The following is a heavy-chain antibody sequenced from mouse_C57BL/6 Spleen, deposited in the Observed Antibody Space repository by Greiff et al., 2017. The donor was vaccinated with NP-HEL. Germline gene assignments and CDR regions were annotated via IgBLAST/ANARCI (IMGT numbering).Heavy chain of an antibody. V-gene: IGHV5-17*01. D-gene: IGHD2-4*01. J-gene: IGHJ4*01. CDR3: ARRKDYDYHYAMDY. CDR1: GFTFSDYG. CDR2: ISSGSSTI. Sequence: EVMLVESGGGLVKPGGSLKLSCAASGFTFSDYGMHWVRQAPEKGLEWVAYISSGSSTIYYADTVKGRFTISRDNAKNTLFLQMTSLRSEDTAMYYCARRKDYDYHYAMDYWGQGTSVTVSS.